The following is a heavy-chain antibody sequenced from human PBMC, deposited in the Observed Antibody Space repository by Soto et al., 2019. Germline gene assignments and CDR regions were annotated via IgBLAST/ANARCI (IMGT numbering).Heavy chain of an antibody. J-gene: IGHJ6*02. D-gene: IGHD3-3*01. CDR3: ARWWRDFWSGYYSYYYYGMDV. Sequence: QVQLVQSGAEVKKPGASVKVSCKASGYTFTSYGISWVRQAPGQGLEWMGWISAYNGNTNYAQKLQGRVTMTTDTSTSTAYMELRSLRSDDTAVYYCARWWRDFWSGYYSYYYYGMDVWGQGTTVTVSS. V-gene: IGHV1-18*01. CDR2: ISAYNGNT. CDR1: GYTFTSYG.